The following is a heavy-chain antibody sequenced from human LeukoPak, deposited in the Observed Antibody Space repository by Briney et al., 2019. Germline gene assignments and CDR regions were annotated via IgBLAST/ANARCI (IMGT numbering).Heavy chain of an antibody. D-gene: IGHD3-9*01. V-gene: IGHV4-39*07. CDR3: ARDYYDILTGYYKKSAFDI. Sequence: SETLSLTCTVSGGSISSSSYYWGWIRQPPGKGLEWIGSIYYSGSTYYNPSLKSRVTISVDTSKNQFSLKLSSVTAADTAVYYCARDYYDILTGYYKKSAFDIWGQGTMVTVSS. CDR2: IYYSGST. J-gene: IGHJ3*02. CDR1: GGSISSSSYY.